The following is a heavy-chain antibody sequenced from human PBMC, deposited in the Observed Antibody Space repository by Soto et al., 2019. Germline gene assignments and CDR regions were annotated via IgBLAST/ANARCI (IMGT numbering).Heavy chain of an antibody. V-gene: IGHV4-31*03. CDR1: GGSISRGGYY. J-gene: IGHJ6*02. Sequence: SETLSLTCTVSGGSISRGGYYWSWIRQHPGKGLEWIGYIYYSGSTYYNPSLKSRVTISVDTSKNQFSLKLSSVTAADTAVYYCARGQIFGVVISYGMDVWGQGTTVTVSS. CDR2: IYYSGST. CDR3: ARGQIFGVVISYGMDV. D-gene: IGHD3-3*01.